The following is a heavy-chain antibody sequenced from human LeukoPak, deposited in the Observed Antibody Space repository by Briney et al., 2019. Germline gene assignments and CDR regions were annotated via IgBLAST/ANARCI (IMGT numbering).Heavy chain of an antibody. CDR3: ARGEDSSGWAGDY. V-gene: IGHV3-7*01. CDR1: GFTFSSYW. CDR2: IIQDGSEK. J-gene: IGHJ4*02. D-gene: IGHD6-19*01. Sequence: GGSLRLSCAASGFTFSSYWMSWVRQAPGKGLEWVANIIQDGSEKHYVDSVKGRFTISRDNAKNSLYLQMNSLRAEDTAVYYCARGEDSSGWAGDYWGQGTLVTVSS.